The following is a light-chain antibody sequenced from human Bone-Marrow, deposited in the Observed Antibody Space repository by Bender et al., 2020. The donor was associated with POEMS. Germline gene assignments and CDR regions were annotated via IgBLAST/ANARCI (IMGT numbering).Light chain of an antibody. CDR3: ASWDDSLNGPV. CDR2: RNN. V-gene: IGLV1-44*01. CDR1: TANIGTNA. Sequence: QSVLTQTPSASGAPGQRVSFSCSGDTANIGTNAVSWYQQLPGTAPKLLIYRNNQRPSGVPDRFSGSKSGSSASLAIRGLQSDDEADYLSASWDDSLNGPVFGGGTEVTVL. J-gene: IGLJ3*02.